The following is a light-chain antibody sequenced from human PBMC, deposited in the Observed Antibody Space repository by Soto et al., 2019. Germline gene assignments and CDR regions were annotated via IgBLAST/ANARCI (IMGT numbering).Light chain of an antibody. CDR3: QQLGT. CDR2: GAS. V-gene: IGKV3-20*01. J-gene: IGKJ1*01. CDR1: QSVSSSY. Sequence: DIVLTQSPGTLSLSPGERATLSCRASQSVSSSYLAWYQQKPGQAPRLLIYGASSRATGIPDRFSASGSGIDFTLTISRLEPEDFAVYYCQQLGTFGQGTKVEIK.